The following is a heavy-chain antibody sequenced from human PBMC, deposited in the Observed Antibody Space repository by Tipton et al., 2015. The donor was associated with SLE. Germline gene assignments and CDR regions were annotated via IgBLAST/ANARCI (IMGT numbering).Heavy chain of an antibody. V-gene: IGHV3-23*01. Sequence: GSLRLSCAASGFLISDNYMSWVRQAPGKGLEWVSIISKSSDTTFYADSVKGRFTISRDNSKNTLYLQMNSLRPEDTAVYYCAKEALGYFDYWGQGTLVTVSS. CDR2: ISKSSDTT. CDR1: GFLISDNY. CDR3: AKEALGYFDY. D-gene: IGHD6-13*01. J-gene: IGHJ4*02.